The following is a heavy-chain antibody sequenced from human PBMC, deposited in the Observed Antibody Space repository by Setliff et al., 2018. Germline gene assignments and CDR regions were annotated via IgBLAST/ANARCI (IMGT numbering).Heavy chain of an antibody. D-gene: IGHD6-13*01. CDR1: GFTFSSYS. CDR2: ISSSSSYI. J-gene: IGHJ6*02. CDR3: ARARGEQQLGHYYYYYGMDV. V-gene: IGHV3-21*01. Sequence: GGSLRLSCAASGFTFSSYSINWVRQAPGKGLEWVSSISSSSSYIYYADSVKGRFTISRDNAKNSLYLQMNSLRAEDTAVYYCARARGEQQLGHYYYYYGMDVWGQGTTVTVSS.